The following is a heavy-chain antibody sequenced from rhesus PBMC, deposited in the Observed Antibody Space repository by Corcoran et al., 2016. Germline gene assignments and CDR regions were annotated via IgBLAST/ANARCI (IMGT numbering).Heavy chain of an antibody. CDR3: AKDAGDY. CDR2: CYPGDSDT. Sequence: EVQLVQSGAEVKRPGESLRISCKLSGDSFTGSWIRWVRQMPGKVLEWMGMCYPGDSDTRYSPSFQRQVTISADKSISTAYLQWSSLKASDTATYYCAKDAGDYWGQGVLVTVSS. J-gene: IGHJ4*01. CDR1: GDSFTGSW. V-gene: IGHV5-43*01.